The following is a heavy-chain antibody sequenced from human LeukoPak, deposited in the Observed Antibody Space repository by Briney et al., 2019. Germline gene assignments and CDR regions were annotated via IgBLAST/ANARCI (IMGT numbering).Heavy chain of an antibody. CDR2: ISSSSSYI. V-gene: IGHV3-21*04. J-gene: IGHJ3*02. Sequence: GGSLRLSCAASGFTFSSYSMNWVRQAPGKGLEWVSSISSSSSYIYYADSVKGRFTISRDNAKNSLYLQMNSLRAEDTALYYCAKDIDRGDSEAFDIWGQGTMVTVSS. D-gene: IGHD4-17*01. CDR3: AKDIDRGDSEAFDI. CDR1: GFTFSSYS.